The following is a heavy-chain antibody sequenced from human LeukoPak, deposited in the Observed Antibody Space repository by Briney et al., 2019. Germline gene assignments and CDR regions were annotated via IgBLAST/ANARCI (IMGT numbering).Heavy chain of an antibody. J-gene: IGHJ4*02. CDR1: GFTFSSYT. CDR3: ARLRVRPSQMTTVSTFDN. CDR2: ISSSSTYI. Sequence: GGSLRLSCAASGFTFSSYTMNWVRQAPGKGLEWVSSISSSSTYIYYAESVKGRFTISRDNAKNSLYLQMNSLRVEDTAVYYCARLRVRPSQMTTVSTFDNWGQGTLVTVSS. D-gene: IGHD4-17*01. V-gene: IGHV3-21*01.